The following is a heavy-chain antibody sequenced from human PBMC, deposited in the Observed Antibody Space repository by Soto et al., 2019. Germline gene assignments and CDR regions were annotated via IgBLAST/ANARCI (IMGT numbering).Heavy chain of an antibody. D-gene: IGHD4-17*01. CDR3: ARENDYGGMGYYYGMDV. CDR1: GFTFSSYD. CDR2: IGTAGDT. J-gene: IGHJ6*02. V-gene: IGHV3-13*01. Sequence: PGGSLRLSCAASGFTFSSYDMHWVRQATGKGLEWVSAIGTAGDTYYPGSVKGRFTISRENAKNSLYLQMNSLRAEDTAVYYCARENDYGGMGYYYGMDVWGQGTTVTVSS.